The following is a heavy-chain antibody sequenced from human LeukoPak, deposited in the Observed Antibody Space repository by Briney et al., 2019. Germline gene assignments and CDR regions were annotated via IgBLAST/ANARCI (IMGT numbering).Heavy chain of an antibody. J-gene: IGHJ4*02. CDR3: AKGDIEDYYGSGSPFDY. V-gene: IGHV3-30-3*01. CDR2: ISYDGSNK. Sequence: GGSLRLSCAASGFTFSSYAMHWVRQAPGKGLEWVAVISYDGSNKYYAGSVEGRFTISRDNSKNTLYLQMNSLRAEDTAVYYCAKGDIEDYYGSGSPFDYWGQGTLVTVSS. D-gene: IGHD3-10*01. CDR1: GFTFSSYA.